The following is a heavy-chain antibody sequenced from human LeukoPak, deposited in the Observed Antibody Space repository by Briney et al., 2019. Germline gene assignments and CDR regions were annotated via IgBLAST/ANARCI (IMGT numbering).Heavy chain of an antibody. J-gene: IGHJ6*02. V-gene: IGHV3-64*01. Sequence: GGSLRLSCAASGFTFSSYAMHWVRQAPGKGLEYVSAISSNGGSTYYANSVKGRFTISRDNSKNTLYLQMGSLRAEDVAVYYCASISYYYGMDVWGQGTTVTVS. CDR1: GFTFSSYA. CDR2: ISSNGGST. CDR3: ASISYYYGMDV.